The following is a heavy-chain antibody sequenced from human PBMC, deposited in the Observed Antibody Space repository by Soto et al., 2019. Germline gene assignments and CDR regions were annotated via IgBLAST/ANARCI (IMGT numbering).Heavy chain of an antibody. CDR1: GFTFSSYW. CDR2: MRQDGSEK. D-gene: IGHD2-2*02. CDR3: ARILCSSTSCYTFDY. V-gene: IGHV3-7*03. Sequence: PGGSLRLSCAASGFTFSSYWMSWVRQAPGKGLEWVANMRQDGSEKYYVDSVKGRFTISRDNAKNSLYLQMNSLRAEDTAVYYCARILCSSTSCYTFDYWGQGTLVTVSP. J-gene: IGHJ4*02.